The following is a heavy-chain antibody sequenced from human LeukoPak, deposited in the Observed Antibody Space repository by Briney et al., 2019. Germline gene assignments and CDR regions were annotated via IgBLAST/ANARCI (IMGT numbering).Heavy chain of an antibody. CDR3: ARDLRDGVVAATYWFDP. V-gene: IGHV4-39*07. CDR1: GGSINSTYY. D-gene: IGHD2-15*01. Sequence: SETLSLTCTVSGGSINSTYYWGWIRQPPGKGLEWIGTVYYSGSTYYNPSLKGRVTISVDTSKNQFSLRLTSVTAADTAIYYCARDLRDGVVAATYWFDPWGQGTLVTVSS. CDR2: VYYSGST. J-gene: IGHJ5*02.